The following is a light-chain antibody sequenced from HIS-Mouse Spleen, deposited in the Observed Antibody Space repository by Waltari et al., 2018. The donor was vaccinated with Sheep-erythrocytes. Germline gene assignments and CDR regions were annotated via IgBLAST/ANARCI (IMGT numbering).Light chain of an antibody. Sequence: DIVMTQSPLSLLVTPGEPASISCRSSQSLLHSNGYNYLDWYLQKPGPSPQLLIYLGSNRASGVPDRFSGSGSGTDFTLKISRVEAEDVGVYYCMQALQTPTFGQGTRLEIK. CDR2: LGS. CDR3: MQALQTPT. V-gene: IGKV2-28*01. J-gene: IGKJ5*01. CDR1: QSLLHSNGYNY.